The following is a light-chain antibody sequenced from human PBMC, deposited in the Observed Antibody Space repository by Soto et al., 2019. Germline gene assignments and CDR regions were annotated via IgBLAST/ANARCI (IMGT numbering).Light chain of an antibody. CDR3: SSYTSSTTLVV. J-gene: IGLJ2*01. V-gene: IGLV2-14*03. Sequence: ALTQPASVSGSPGQSITISCSGTSSDVGGYNYVSWYQQHPGKAPKLMIFDVSDRPSGVSYRFSGSKSGNTASLTISGLQAEDEADYYCSSYTSSTTLVVFGGGTKVTVL. CDR1: SSDVGGYNY. CDR2: DVS.